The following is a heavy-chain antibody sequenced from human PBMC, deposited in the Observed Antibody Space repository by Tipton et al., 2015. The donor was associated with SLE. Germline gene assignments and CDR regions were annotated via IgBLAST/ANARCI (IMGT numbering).Heavy chain of an antibody. CDR1: GVSISNFY. D-gene: IGHD3-22*01. J-gene: IGHJ4*02. CDR3: ARIHYYDSDGYFYYFDY. CDR2: IYSSGST. Sequence: TLSLTCTVSGVSISNFYWSWIRQPAGKGLEWIGRIYSSGSTNYNPSLKSRVTMSVDTSQNQFSLKLSSVTAADTAVYYCARIHYYDSDGYFYYFDYWGQGTLVTVSS. V-gene: IGHV4-4*07.